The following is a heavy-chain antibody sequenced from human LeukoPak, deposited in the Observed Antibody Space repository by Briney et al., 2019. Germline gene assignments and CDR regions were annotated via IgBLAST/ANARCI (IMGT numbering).Heavy chain of an antibody. CDR3: ARYYYDSSGYFDSVNYYFDY. J-gene: IGHJ4*02. CDR2: IYSGGST. Sequence: PGGSLRLSCAASGFTFSSNYMSWVRQAPGKGLEWVSVIYSGGSTYYSDSVKGRFTISRDNSKNTLYLQMNSLRAEDTAVYYCARYYYDSSGYFDSVNYYFDYWGQGTLVTVSS. CDR1: GFTFSSNY. V-gene: IGHV3-53*01. D-gene: IGHD3-22*01.